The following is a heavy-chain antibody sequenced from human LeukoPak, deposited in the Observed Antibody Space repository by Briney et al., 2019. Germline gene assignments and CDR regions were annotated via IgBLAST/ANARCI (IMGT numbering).Heavy chain of an antibody. J-gene: IGHJ3*02. CDR1: GFTFDDYA. V-gene: IGHV3-9*01. CDR2: ISWNSGSI. CDR3: ARDNHDAFDI. Sequence: GRSLRLSCAASGFTFDDYAMPWVRQAPGKGLEWVSGISWNSGSIGYADSVKGRFTISRDNAKNSLYLQMNSLRAEDTAVYYCARDNHDAFDIWGQGTMVTVSS.